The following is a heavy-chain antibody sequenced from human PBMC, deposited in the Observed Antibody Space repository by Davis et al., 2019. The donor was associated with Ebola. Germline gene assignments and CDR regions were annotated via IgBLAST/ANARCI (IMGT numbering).Heavy chain of an antibody. D-gene: IGHD2-15*01. CDR3: ARGRGEDIVVVVAAGFDY. CDR2: INHSEST. V-gene: IGHV4-34*01. CDR1: GGSFSGYY. J-gene: IGHJ4*02. Sequence: MPSETLSLTCAVYGGSFSGYYWSWIRQPPGKGLEWIGEINHSESTNYNPSLKSRVTISVDTSKNQFSLKLSSVTAADTAVYYCARGRGEDIVVVVAAGFDYWGQGTLVTVSS.